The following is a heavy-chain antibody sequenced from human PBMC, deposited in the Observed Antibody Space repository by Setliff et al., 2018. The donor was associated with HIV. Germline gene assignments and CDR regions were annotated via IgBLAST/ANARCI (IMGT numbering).Heavy chain of an antibody. CDR1: GGSFSDYS. J-gene: IGHJ4*02. V-gene: IGHV4-59*12. D-gene: IGHD1-26*01. CDR2: VSFTGSA. CDR3: AKDRSGSYRTFDY. Sequence: SETLSLTCAVYGGSFSDYSWNWIRQPPGKGLEWIGCVSFTGSANYNPSLKGRVSISVDTSKNQFSLKLNSVTAADTAVYYCAKDRSGSYRTFDYWGPGILVTVSS.